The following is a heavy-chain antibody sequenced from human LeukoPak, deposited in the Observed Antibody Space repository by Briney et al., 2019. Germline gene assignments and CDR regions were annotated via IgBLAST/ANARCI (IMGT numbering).Heavy chain of an antibody. Sequence: GGSLRLSCAASGFTFSSYAMHWVRQAPGKGLEWVAVISYDGSNKYCADSVKGRFTISRDNAKNSLYLQMNSLRAEDTAVYYCARGPAYCGGDCYSPFDYWGQGTLVTVPS. D-gene: IGHD2-21*02. CDR1: GFTFSSYA. V-gene: IGHV3-30-3*01. CDR2: ISYDGSNK. CDR3: ARGPAYCGGDCYSPFDY. J-gene: IGHJ4*02.